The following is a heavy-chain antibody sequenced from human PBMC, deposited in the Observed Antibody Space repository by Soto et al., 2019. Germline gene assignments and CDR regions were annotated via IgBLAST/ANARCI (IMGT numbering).Heavy chain of an antibody. CDR1: GCTFTNYY. D-gene: IGHD2-15*01. CDR3: ARGDIVVVVPTETYYGMDV. J-gene: IGHJ6*02. V-gene: IGHV1-46*01. Sequence: GASVKVSSKTPGCTFTNYYMHWVRQAPGQGLERVGIINPSGGSTSYAQKFQGRVTMTRDTSTSTVYMELSSLRSEDTAVYYCARGDIVVVVPTETYYGMDVWGQGTTVTVSS. CDR2: INPSGGST.